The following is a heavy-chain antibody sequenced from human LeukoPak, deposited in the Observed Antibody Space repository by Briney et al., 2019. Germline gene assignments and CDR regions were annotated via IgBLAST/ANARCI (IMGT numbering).Heavy chain of an antibody. Sequence: PGGSLRLSCAASGFTFSEYTIHWVRQAPGKGLEWVAVIWYDGSNKYYADSVKGRFTISRDNSKNTLYLQMNSLRAEDTAVYYCARDGGVPLYGMDVWGQGTTVTVSS. J-gene: IGHJ6*02. V-gene: IGHV3-33*08. D-gene: IGHD3-16*01. CDR3: ARDGGVPLYGMDV. CDR1: GFTFSEYT. CDR2: IWYDGSNK.